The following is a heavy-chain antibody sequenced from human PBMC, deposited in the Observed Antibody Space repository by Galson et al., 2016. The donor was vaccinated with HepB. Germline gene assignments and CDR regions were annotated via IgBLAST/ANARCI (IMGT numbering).Heavy chain of an antibody. CDR1: GFTFSSYG. D-gene: IGHD3-3*01. V-gene: IGHV3-33*01. Sequence: SLRLSCAASGFTFSSYGFHWVRQAPGKGLEWVAFIWYDGSYKYSADSVKGRFTISRDNSKNTVYLQMNSLRVEDTAVYYCARDLGDYETWSGDLVPQYGMDACGQGTTVTVSS. CDR3: ARDLGDYETWSGDLVPQYGMDA. CDR2: IWYDGSYK. J-gene: IGHJ6*02.